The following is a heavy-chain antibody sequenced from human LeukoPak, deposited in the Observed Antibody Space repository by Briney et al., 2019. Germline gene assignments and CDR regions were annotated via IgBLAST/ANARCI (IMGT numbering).Heavy chain of an antibody. V-gene: IGHV1-69*01. D-gene: IGHD1-26*01. CDR2: IVPIFGTA. J-gene: IGHJ4*02. Sequence: GASVKVSCKASGGTFSSYAMSWVRQAPGQGLEWMGGIVPIFGTANYAQKFQGRVTITADESTSTAYMELSSLRSEATAVYYCARRIADSGNLDYWGQGTLVTVSS. CDR1: GGTFSSYA. CDR3: ARRIADSGNLDY.